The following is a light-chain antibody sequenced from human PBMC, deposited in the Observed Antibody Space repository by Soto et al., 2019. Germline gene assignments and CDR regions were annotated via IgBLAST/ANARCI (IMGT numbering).Light chain of an antibody. CDR3: QQYNSYSPPT. CDR2: GVS. J-gene: IGKJ1*01. CDR1: QSISNW. Sequence: DIQMTQSPSTLSASVGDRVIVTCRASQSISNWLAWYQQKPGKAPSLLIYGVSSLQSGVPSRFSGSGSGTEYTLTISSLQPDDFATYYCQQYNSYSPPTFGQGTKVDIK. V-gene: IGKV1-5*01.